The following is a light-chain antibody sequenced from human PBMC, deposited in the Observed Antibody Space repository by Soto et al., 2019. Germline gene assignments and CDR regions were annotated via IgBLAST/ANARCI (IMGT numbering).Light chain of an antibody. CDR2: KAS. Sequence: DIQMTQSPSTLSGSVGDRVTITCRASETISSWLAWYQQKPGKAPKLLIYKASTLKSGVPSRFSGSGSGIEFTLTISSLQPDDFATYYCQHYNSYSEAFVQGTKVELK. V-gene: IGKV1-5*03. J-gene: IGKJ1*01. CDR3: QHYNSYSEA. CDR1: ETISSW.